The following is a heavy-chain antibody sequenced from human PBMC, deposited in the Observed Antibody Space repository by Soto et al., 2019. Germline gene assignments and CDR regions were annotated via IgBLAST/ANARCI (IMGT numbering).Heavy chain of an antibody. D-gene: IGHD3-22*01. CDR3: ASEWGYYDSSGYGY. CDR2: ISYDGSNK. CDR1: GFTFSSYG. Sequence: ESGGGVVQPGRSLRLSCAASGFTFSSYGMHWVRQAPGKGLEWVAVISYDGSNKYYADSVKGRFTISRDNSKNTLYLQMNSLRAEDTAVYYCASEWGYYDSSGYGYWGQGTLVTVSS. J-gene: IGHJ4*02. V-gene: IGHV3-30*03.